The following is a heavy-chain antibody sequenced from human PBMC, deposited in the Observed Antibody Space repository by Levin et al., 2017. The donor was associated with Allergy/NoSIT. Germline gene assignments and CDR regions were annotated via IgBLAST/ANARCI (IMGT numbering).Heavy chain of an antibody. J-gene: IGHJ6*02. CDR2: ISPDGSTV. CDR1: GFTFSDYY. CDR3: AREAMTELWGLHSGFYHFGMDV. Sequence: AGGSLRLSCAASGFTFSDYYMAWIRQVPGKGLQWIAYISPDGSTVHYADSFRGRFTISRDNAQNSVHLQMHSLRVEDTAVYYCAREAMTELWGLHSGFYHFGMDVWGQGTTVTVSS. V-gene: IGHV3-11*01. D-gene: IGHD3-16*01.